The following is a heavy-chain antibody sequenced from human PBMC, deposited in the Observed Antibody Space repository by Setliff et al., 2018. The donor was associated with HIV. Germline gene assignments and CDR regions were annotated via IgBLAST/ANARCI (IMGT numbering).Heavy chain of an antibody. V-gene: IGHV4-39*01. CDR2: IYHSGST. D-gene: IGHD1-26*01. CDR3: ARQWAERVMDV. Sequence: SETLSLTCSVSGASIRTTSYPWGWIRQAPGKGLEWIGSIYHSGSTNYNPSLKSRAAISVDRSKRHFFLKLRSVTAADTAVYYCARQWAERVMDVWGNGTTVTVSS. CDR1: GASIRTTSYP. J-gene: IGHJ6*03.